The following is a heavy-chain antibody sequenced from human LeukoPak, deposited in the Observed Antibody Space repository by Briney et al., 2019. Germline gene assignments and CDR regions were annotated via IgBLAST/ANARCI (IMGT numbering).Heavy chain of an antibody. D-gene: IGHD7-27*01. Sequence: GGSLRLSCAASAFTFDDYAMHWVRQAPGKGLEWVSGISWNSVSICYADSVKGRFTISRDNAKNSLYLEMNSLRAEDTALYYCTKALHRRGLGIDYSYYYGMDVWGQGTTVTVSS. CDR3: TKALHRRGLGIDYSYYYGMDV. CDR1: AFTFDDYA. CDR2: ISWNSVSI. V-gene: IGHV3-9*01. J-gene: IGHJ6*02.